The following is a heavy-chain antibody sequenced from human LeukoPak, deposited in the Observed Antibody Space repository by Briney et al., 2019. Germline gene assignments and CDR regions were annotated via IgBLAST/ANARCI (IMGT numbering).Heavy chain of an antibody. V-gene: IGHV3-30*18. CDR3: AKVYCTAGSWYSGDDAFDI. Sequence: GGSLRLSCADSGFTFSSYGMYWVRQAPGQGLEWVAVISYDGSNKYFADSVKGRFTISRDNSKNTVYLQMNSLRAEDTAVYYCAKVYCTAGSWYSGDDAFDIWGQGTMVTVSS. CDR1: GFTFSSYG. D-gene: IGHD2-15*01. J-gene: IGHJ3*02. CDR2: ISYDGSNK.